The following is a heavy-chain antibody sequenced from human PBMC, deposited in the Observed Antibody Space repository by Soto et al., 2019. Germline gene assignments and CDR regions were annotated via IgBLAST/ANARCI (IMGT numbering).Heavy chain of an antibody. CDR2: IHGTRSII. CDR1: GFTFSSHA. J-gene: IGHJ4*02. V-gene: IGHV3-48*02. CDR3: ARDARSADYDY. Sequence: EVQLVESGGGLVQPGGSLKLSCAVSGFTFSSHAMNWVRQAPGKGLEWVAYIHGTRSIIYYADSVKGRFTISRDNAKHSLYLQRDSLRDEDTALYYCARDARSADYDYWGQGTLVTVSS. D-gene: IGHD3-16*01.